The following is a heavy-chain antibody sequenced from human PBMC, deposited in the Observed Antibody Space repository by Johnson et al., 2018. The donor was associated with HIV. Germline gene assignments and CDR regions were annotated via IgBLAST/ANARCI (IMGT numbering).Heavy chain of an antibody. CDR2: ISFSGSNK. CDR3: ATVWRNEGRHAFDV. CDR1: GFTFSSYA. D-gene: IGHD1-1*01. J-gene: IGHJ3*01. V-gene: IGHV3-30*04. Sequence: QVQLVESGGGVVQPGKSLRLSCAVSGFTFSSYAMVRQAPGKGLEWVAVISFSGSNKYYADSVKGRFTISRDNSKNTLYLQMNSLRAEDTAVYYCATVWRNEGRHAFDVWGQGTMVTVSS.